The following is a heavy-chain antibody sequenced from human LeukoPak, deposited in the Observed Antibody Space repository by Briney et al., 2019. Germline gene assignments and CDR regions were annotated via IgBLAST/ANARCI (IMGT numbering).Heavy chain of an antibody. CDR3: ARGSYSYGSGRGLPFDY. CDR2: IYYSGST. CDR1: GGSISSYY. V-gene: IGHV4-59*01. J-gene: IGHJ4*02. Sequence: PSETLSLTCTVSGGSISSYYWSWIRQSPGKGLEWIGYIYYSGSTNYNPSLKSRVTISVDTSKNQFSLKLSSVTAADTAVYYCARGSYSYGSGRGLPFDYWGQGTLVTVSS. D-gene: IGHD5-18*01.